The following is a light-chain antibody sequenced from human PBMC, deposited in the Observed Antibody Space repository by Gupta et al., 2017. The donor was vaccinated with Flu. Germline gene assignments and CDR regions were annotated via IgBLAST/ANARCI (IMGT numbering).Light chain of an antibody. CDR2: RND. V-gene: IGLV1-44*01. Sequence: SALSHPPSASGPPGQRVTISCSGSGSNIGSNTVNWYQQFPGTAPKLLIYRNDQRPSGVPDRFSGSRSGTSASLAISGLRSEDEVDYYCAAWDDGLNGWVFGGGTKLTVL. J-gene: IGLJ3*02. CDR3: AAWDDGLNGWV. CDR1: GSNIGSNT.